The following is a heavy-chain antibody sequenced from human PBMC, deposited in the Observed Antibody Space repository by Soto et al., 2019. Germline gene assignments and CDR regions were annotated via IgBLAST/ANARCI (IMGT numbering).Heavy chain of an antibody. CDR3: ARGWGYDSNDYYYAY. CDR1: GGTFSRHA. J-gene: IGHJ4*02. Sequence: QVQLVQSGAEVRKPGSSVKVSCKASGGTFSRHAISWVRQAPGQGLEWMGGIIPIIGTANHAQKFQGRVTIIGDESTSTVYMEVSSLRSEDTAMYYCARGWGYDSNDYYYAYWGQGTLVIVSS. D-gene: IGHD3-22*01. V-gene: IGHV1-69*01. CDR2: IIPIIGTA.